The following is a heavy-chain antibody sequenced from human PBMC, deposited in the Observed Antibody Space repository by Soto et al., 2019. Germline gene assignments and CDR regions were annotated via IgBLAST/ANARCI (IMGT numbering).Heavy chain of an antibody. J-gene: IGHJ4*02. CDR1: GFTFSSYA. Sequence: PGGSLRLSCAASGFTFSSYAMHWVRQAPGKGLEWVAVISYDGSNKYYADSVKGRFTISRDNSKNTLYLQMNSLRAEDTAVYYCARGLQVSPYYYGSGSYYNVGPNDYWGQGTLVTVSS. CDR3: ARGLQVSPYYYGSGSYYNVGPNDY. V-gene: IGHV3-30-3*01. D-gene: IGHD3-10*01. CDR2: ISYDGSNK.